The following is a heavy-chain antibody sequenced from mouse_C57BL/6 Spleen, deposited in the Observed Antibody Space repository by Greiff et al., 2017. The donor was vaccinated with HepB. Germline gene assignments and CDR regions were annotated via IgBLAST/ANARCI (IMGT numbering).Heavy chain of an antibody. Sequence: EVKLVESEGGLVQPGSSMKLSCTASGFTFSDYYMAWVRQVPEKGLEWVANINYDGSSTYYLDSLKSRFIISRDNAKSILYLQMSSLKSEDTATYYCARDLGYDYDEDWYFDVWGTGTTVTVSS. D-gene: IGHD2-4*01. V-gene: IGHV5-16*01. CDR3: ARDLGYDYDEDWYFDV. CDR1: GFTFSDYY. J-gene: IGHJ1*03. CDR2: INYDGSST.